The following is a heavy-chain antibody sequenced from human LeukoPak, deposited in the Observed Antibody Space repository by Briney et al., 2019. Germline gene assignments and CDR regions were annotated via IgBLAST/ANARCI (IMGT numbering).Heavy chain of an antibody. CDR2: INHSGST. D-gene: IGHD2-2*01. CDR1: GGSFSGYY. V-gene: IGHV4-34*01. Sequence: PSETLSLTCAVYGGSFSGYYWSWIRQPPGKGLEWIGEINHSGSTNYNPSLKSRVTISVDTSKNQFSLKLSSVTAADTAVYYCARRGGRYCSSTSCYVGYWGQGTLVTVSS. CDR3: ARRGGRYCSSTSCYVGY. J-gene: IGHJ4*02.